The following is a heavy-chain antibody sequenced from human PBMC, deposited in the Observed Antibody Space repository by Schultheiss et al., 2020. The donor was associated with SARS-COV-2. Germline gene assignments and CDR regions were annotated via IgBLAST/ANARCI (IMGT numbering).Heavy chain of an antibody. D-gene: IGHD5-12*01. CDR2: MNPNSGNT. Sequence: ASVKVSCKASGYTFTSYDINWVRQATGQGLEWMGWMNPNSGNTGYAQKFQGRVTMTRNTSISTAYMELSSLRSEDTAVYYCARDSNLHLVATIQLPPLDVWGQGTTVTVSS. V-gene: IGHV1-8*01. CDR1: GYTFTSYD. J-gene: IGHJ6*02. CDR3: ARDSNLHLVATIQLPPLDV.